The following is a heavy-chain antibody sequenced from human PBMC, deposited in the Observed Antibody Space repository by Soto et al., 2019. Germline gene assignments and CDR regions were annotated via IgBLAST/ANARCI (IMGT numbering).Heavy chain of an antibody. CDR3: AREENCSDGICYSEYFQR. V-gene: IGHV1-46*01. CDR2: VNPSGGST. CDR1: GYIFTAYS. Sequence: ASVKVSCKASGYIFTAYSMHWVRQAPGQGLEWMGVVNPSGGSTNYAQKFQGRITMTRDTSTSTVYMDLSSLTSEDTAVYYCAREENCSDGICYSEYFQRWGQGTLVTSPQ. D-gene: IGHD2-15*01. J-gene: IGHJ1*01.